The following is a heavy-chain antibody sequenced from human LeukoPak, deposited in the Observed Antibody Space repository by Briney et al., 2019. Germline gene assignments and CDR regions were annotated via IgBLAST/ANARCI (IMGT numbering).Heavy chain of an antibody. CDR2: ISAYNGNT. J-gene: IGHJ4*02. Sequence: ASVKVSCKASGYTFTSYGISRVRQAPGQGLEWMGWISAYNGNTNYAQKLQGRVTMTTDTSTSTAYMELRSLRSDDTAVYYCARDRGRVDIVVVPAARAFDYWDQGTLVTVSA. CDR3: ARDRGRVDIVVVPAARAFDY. D-gene: IGHD2-2*03. CDR1: GYTFTSYG. V-gene: IGHV1-18*01.